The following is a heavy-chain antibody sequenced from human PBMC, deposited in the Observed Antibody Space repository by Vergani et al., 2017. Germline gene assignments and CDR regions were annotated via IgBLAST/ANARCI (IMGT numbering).Heavy chain of an antibody. D-gene: IGHD2-15*01. Sequence: EVQLVQSGAEVKKPGESLKISCTGSGYSFTSYWIGWVRQMPGKGLEWMGIIYPGDSDTRYSPSFQGQVTISADKSISTAYLQWSSLKASDTAMYYCARYCSGGSCYETFYGVDVWGQGTTVTVSS. CDR3: ARYCSGGSCYETFYGVDV. CDR1: GYSFTSYW. V-gene: IGHV5-51*01. CDR2: IYPGDSDT. J-gene: IGHJ6*02.